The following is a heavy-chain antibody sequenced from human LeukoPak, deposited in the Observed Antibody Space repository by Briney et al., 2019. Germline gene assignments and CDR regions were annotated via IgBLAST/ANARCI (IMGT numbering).Heavy chain of an antibody. CDR1: GGSISSSSYY. CDR2: IYYSGST. Sequence: NSSETLSLTCTVSGGSISSSSYYWGWIRQPPGKGLEWIGSIYYSGSTYYNPSLKSRVTISVDTSKNQFSLKLSSVTAADTAVYYCARRRSRNYDYWGQGTLVTVSS. V-gene: IGHV4-39*01. D-gene: IGHD2-2*01. CDR3: ARRRSRNYDY. J-gene: IGHJ4*02.